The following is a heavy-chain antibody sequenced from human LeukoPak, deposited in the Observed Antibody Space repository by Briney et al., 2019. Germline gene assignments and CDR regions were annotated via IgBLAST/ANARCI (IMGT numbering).Heavy chain of an antibody. D-gene: IGHD6-13*01. J-gene: IGHJ4*02. CDR3: AKNGYSASWYLIFDY. V-gene: IGHV3-23*01. Sequence: PGGSLRLSCAASGFSFSSYAMSWVRQAPGKGLEWVSSISAGGSDTYYADSVKGQFTFSRDNSKNTLYLQMNSLRAEDTAIYYCAKNGYSASWYLIFDYWGQGTLVTVSS. CDR2: ISAGGSDT. CDR1: GFSFSSYA.